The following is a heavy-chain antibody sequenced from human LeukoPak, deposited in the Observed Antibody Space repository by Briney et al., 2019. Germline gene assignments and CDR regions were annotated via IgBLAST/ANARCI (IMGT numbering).Heavy chain of an antibody. V-gene: IGHV1-69*06. J-gene: IGHJ5*02. Sequence: SVKVSCKASGGTFSSYAISWVRQAPGQGLEWMGGIIPTFGTANYAQKFQGRVTITADKSTSTAYMELSSLRSEDTAVYYCARDSDCSSTSCYFTSWFDPWGQGTLVTVSS. CDR3: ARDSDCSSTSCYFTSWFDP. CDR2: IIPTFGTA. D-gene: IGHD2-2*01. CDR1: GGTFSSYA.